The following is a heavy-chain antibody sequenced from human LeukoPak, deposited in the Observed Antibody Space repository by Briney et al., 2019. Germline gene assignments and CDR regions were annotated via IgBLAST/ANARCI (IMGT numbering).Heavy chain of an antibody. Sequence: GSLRLSCAASGFTFSSYAMSWVRQAPGKGLEWVSAIIGSGGSTYYADSVKGRFTTSRDNSKNTLYLQMNSLRAEDTAVYYCAKDPGGIAAAGTFDYWGQGPLVTVSS. V-gene: IGHV3-23*01. J-gene: IGHJ4*02. D-gene: IGHD6-13*01. CDR1: GFTFSSYA. CDR3: AKDPGGIAAAGTFDY. CDR2: IIGSGGST.